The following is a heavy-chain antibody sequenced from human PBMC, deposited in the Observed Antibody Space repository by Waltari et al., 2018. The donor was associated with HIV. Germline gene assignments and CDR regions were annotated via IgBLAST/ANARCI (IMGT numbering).Heavy chain of an antibody. D-gene: IGHD1-26*01. CDR3: ARGGSGRWFDP. CDR1: GFTFSSYD. Sequence: EVQLVESGGGLVQPGGSLRHACEASGFTFSSYDMHWVRQATGKGLEWVSAIGTAGDTYYPGSVKGRFTISRENAKNSLYLQMNSLRAGDTAVYYCARGGSGRWFDPWGQGTLVTVSS. CDR2: IGTAGDT. V-gene: IGHV3-13*01. J-gene: IGHJ5*02.